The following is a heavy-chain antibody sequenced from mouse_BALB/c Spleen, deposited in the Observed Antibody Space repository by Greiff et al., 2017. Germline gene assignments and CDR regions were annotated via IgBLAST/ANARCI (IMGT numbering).Heavy chain of an antibody. V-gene: IGHV1-9*01. CDR2: ILPGSGST. D-gene: IGHD1-1*01. CDR3: ASGPYYYGSSYSYYFDD. CDR1: GYTFSSYW. Sequence: VQLQQSGAELMKPGASVKISCKATGYTFSSYWIEWVKQRPGHGLEWIGEILPGSGSTNYNEKFKGKATFTADTSSNTAYMQLSSLTSEDSAVYYCASGPYYYGSSYSYYFDDWGQGTTLTVSS. J-gene: IGHJ2*01.